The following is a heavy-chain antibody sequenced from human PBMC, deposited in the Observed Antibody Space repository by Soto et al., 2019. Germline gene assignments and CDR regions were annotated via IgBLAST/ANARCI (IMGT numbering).Heavy chain of an antibody. J-gene: IGHJ4*02. CDR2: INAGNGNT. CDR3: ARVVYYDSSGYYSGFDY. V-gene: IGHV1-3*01. Sequence: ASVKVSCKASGYTFTSYAMHWVRQAPGQRLEWMGWINAGNGNTKYSQKFQGRVTITRDTSASTAYMELSSLRSEDTAVYYCARVVYYDSSGYYSGFDYWGQGTLVTVSS. CDR1: GYTFTSYA. D-gene: IGHD3-22*01.